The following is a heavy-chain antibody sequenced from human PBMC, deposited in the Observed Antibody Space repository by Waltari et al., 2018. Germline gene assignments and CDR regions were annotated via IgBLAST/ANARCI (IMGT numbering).Heavy chain of an antibody. CDR3: VRNRGWQQFDF. V-gene: IGHV3-7*01. J-gene: IGHJ4*02. CDR1: GFTLSNYW. CDR2: IKEDVGRK. Sequence: EVQLVESGGGLVQPGGSLRLSCAVSGFTLSNYWMGWVRQAPGKGLEWVAGIKEDVGRKDYVDSVKCRFTISRYNAKSTLYLQMNSLRAEDTAVFYCVRNRGWQQFDFWGQGTLVTVSS. D-gene: IGHD2-15*01.